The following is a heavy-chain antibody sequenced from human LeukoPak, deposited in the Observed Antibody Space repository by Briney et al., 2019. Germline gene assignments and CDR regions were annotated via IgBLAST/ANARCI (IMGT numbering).Heavy chain of an antibody. CDR3: ARASGIEDY. CDR2: VYTSGST. Sequence: SETLSLTRTVSGGSISSKSYFWSWIRQPAGKGLGWIGHVYTSGSTKYNPSLKTPVSIDTSRNHFSLKVDSVTAADTAVYYCARASGIEDYWGQGTLVIVSS. CDR1: GGSISSKSYF. D-gene: IGHD3-10*01. V-gene: IGHV4-61*09. J-gene: IGHJ4*02.